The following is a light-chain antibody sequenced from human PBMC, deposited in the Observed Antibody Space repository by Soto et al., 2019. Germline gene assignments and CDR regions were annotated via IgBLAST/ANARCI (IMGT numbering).Light chain of an antibody. CDR2: DIF. J-gene: IGKJ4*01. Sequence: EIVMTQSPATLSVSPGERATLSCRASQRVGSDLAWYQQKPGQAPRLVIYDIFTRATGVPPRISGSGSGTEFTLTISSLQSEDFAVYYCQQYNSWPLTFGGGTKVEIK. V-gene: IGKV3D-15*01. CDR3: QQYNSWPLT. CDR1: QRVGSD.